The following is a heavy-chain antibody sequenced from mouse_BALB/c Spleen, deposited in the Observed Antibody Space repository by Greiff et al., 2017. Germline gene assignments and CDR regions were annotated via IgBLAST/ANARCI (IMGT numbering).Heavy chain of an antibody. Sequence: VQLQESGPGLVAPSQSLSITCTVSGFSLTGYGVNWVRQPPGKGLEWLGMIWGDGSTDYNSALKSRLSISKDNSKSQVFLKMNSLQTDDTARYYCAREGYYGSSYYAMDYWGQGTSVTVSS. V-gene: IGHV2-6-7*01. CDR3: AREGYYGSSYYAMDY. CDR2: IWGDGST. CDR1: GFSLTGYG. D-gene: IGHD1-1*01. J-gene: IGHJ4*01.